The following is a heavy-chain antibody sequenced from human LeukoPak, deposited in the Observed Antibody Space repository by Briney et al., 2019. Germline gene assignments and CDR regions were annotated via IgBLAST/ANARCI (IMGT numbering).Heavy chain of an antibody. Sequence: PSETLSLTCSVSGGSVSSGRYYWSWIRQPPGKGLESIGYIFYSGSTLYNPSLKSRVTMSIDTSRNQFSLRVNSVIAADTAVYYCARVYGYNYGYFDFWGQGTLVAVSS. CDR3: ARVYGYNYGYFDF. CDR2: IFYSGST. D-gene: IGHD5-18*01. J-gene: IGHJ4*02. V-gene: IGHV4-61*01. CDR1: GGSVSSGRYY.